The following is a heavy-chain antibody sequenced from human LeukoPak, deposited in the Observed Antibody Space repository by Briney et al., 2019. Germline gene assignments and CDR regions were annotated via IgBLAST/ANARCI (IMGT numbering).Heavy chain of an antibody. Sequence: PGGSLRLSCAASGFTVSSNYMTWVRQAPGKGLEWVSLIYSAGGTYYTDSVKGRFTISRHSSKNTLYLQMNSLRGEVTAVYYCARFLGRITISGVVPYGMDVWGQGTTVTVSS. CDR3: ARFLGRITISGVVPYGMDV. CDR2: IYSAGGT. CDR1: GFTVSSNY. J-gene: IGHJ6*02. V-gene: IGHV3-53*04. D-gene: IGHD3-3*01.